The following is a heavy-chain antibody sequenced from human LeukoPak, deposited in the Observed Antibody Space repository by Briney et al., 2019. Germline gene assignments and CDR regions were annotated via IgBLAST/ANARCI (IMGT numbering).Heavy chain of an antibody. D-gene: IGHD6-6*01. J-gene: IGHJ4*02. Sequence: PGGSLRLSFAASGFTFSSYAMSWVRQAPGKGLEWVSTISDSGGSTYYADSVKGRFTISRDNSKNTLYLQMNSLRAEDTAVYYCAKAKAPYSSSPIDYWGQGTLVTVSS. CDR2: ISDSGGST. CDR3: AKAKAPYSSSPIDY. CDR1: GFTFSSYA. V-gene: IGHV3-23*01.